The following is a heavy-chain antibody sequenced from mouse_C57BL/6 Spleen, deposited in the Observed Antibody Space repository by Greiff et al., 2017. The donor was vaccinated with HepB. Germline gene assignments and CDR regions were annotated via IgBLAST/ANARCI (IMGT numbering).Heavy chain of an antibody. Sequence: QVQLQQPGAELVKPGASVKMSCKASGYTFTSYWITWVKQRPGQGLEWIGDIYPGSGSTNYNEKFKSKATLTVDTSSSTAYMQLSSLTSEDSAVYCCARGGYGSSLMDYWGQGTSVTVSS. CDR3: ARGGYGSSLMDY. D-gene: IGHD1-1*01. V-gene: IGHV1-55*01. J-gene: IGHJ4*01. CDR1: GYTFTSYW. CDR2: IYPGSGST.